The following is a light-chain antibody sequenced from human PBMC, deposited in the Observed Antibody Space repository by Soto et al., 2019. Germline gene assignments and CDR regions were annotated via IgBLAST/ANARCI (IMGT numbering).Light chain of an antibody. CDR3: ASYAGTKLFV. J-gene: IGLJ1*01. Sequence: QSALAQPPSASGSPGQSLTISCSGTSIDVGFYNFVSWYQQRPGKAPKLVIYEVTKRPSGVPDRFSGSKYGSTASLTVSGLQADDEADYYCASYAGTKLFVFGSWTKANVL. V-gene: IGLV2-8*01. CDR2: EVT. CDR1: SIDVGFYNF.